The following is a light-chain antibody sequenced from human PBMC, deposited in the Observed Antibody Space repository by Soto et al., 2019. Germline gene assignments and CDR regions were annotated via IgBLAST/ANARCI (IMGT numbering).Light chain of an antibody. Sequence: DIQMTQSPSTLSASVGDRVTITCRASQSISPWLAWYQQKPGKAPKLLIYKASSLQSGVPSRFSGSGSETEFTLTISSLQPDDFATYYCQQYISYSFGGGTKVEIK. V-gene: IGKV1-5*03. CDR2: KAS. CDR3: QQYISYS. J-gene: IGKJ4*01. CDR1: QSISPW.